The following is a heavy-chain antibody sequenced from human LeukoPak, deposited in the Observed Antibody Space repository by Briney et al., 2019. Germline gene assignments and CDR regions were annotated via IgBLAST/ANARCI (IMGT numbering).Heavy chain of an antibody. Sequence: PSQTLSLTCTVSGGSISSGDYYWSWIRQPPGKGLEWIGHIYHSGSTFYNPSLKSRVAMSVDTSKKQFSLKVYSVTAADTAVYFCARASRDSYNSPHDTAFDFWGQGVLVTVSS. D-gene: IGHD5-24*01. J-gene: IGHJ4*02. CDR3: ARASRDSYNSPHDTAFDF. CDR1: GGSISSGDYY. CDR2: IYHSGST. V-gene: IGHV4-30-4*01.